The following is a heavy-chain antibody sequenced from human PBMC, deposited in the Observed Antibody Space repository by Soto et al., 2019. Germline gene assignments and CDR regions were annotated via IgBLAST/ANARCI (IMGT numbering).Heavy chain of an antibody. CDR2: IKSKTDGGTT. CDR3: TTLPLDFGVVTYDY. D-gene: IGHD3-3*01. V-gene: IGHV3-15*07. Sequence: GGSLRLSCAASGFTFSNAWMNWVRQAPGKGLEWVGRIKSKTDGGTTDYAAPVKGRFTISRDDSKNTLYLQMNSLKTEDTAVYYCTTLPLDFGVVTYDYWGQGTLVTVSS. J-gene: IGHJ4*02. CDR1: GFTFSNAW.